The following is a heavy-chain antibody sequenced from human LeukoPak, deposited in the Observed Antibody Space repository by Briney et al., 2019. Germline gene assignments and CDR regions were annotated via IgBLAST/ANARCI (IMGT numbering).Heavy chain of an antibody. D-gene: IGHD2-2*02. Sequence: GGSLRLSCAASGFTFSGDNMNWVRQAPGKGLERVSSIDSSSSSMYYPDPVRGRFAISRDNAKTSLHLRMNSLKAEAPAVYSFSRAYCSSTAWYTYVAFDIWGQGTMVTVSS. CDR1: GFTFSGDN. CDR3: SRAYCSSTAWYTYVAFDI. J-gene: IGHJ3*02. CDR2: IDSSSSSM. V-gene: IGHV3-21*01.